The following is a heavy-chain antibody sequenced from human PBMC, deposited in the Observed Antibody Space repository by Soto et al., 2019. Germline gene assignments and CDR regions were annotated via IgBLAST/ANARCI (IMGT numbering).Heavy chain of an antibody. CDR3: AREPHSSGYSFSDY. J-gene: IGHJ4*02. Sequence: SVKVSCKASGGTFSSYAISWVRQAPGQGLEWMGGIIPIFGTANYAQKFQGRVTITADKSTSTVYMELSSLRSEDTAVYYCAREPHSSGYSFSDYWGQGTLVTVSS. CDR1: GGTFSSYA. V-gene: IGHV1-69*06. CDR2: IIPIFGTA. D-gene: IGHD3-22*01.